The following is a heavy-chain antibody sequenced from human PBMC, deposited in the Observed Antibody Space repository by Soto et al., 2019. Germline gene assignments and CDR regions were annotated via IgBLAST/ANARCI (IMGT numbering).Heavy chain of an antibody. V-gene: IGHV1-69*08. D-gene: IGHD6-13*01. J-gene: IGHJ4*02. CDR2: IIPILGIA. CDR3: AREPDSSSWYFDY. Sequence: QVQLVQSGAEVKKPGSSVKVSCKASGGTFSSYTISWVRQAPGQGLEWMGRIIPILGIANYAQKFQGRVTITADKSTSTAYMELRSLRSEDTAVYYCAREPDSSSWYFDYWGQGTLVTVSS. CDR1: GGTFSSYT.